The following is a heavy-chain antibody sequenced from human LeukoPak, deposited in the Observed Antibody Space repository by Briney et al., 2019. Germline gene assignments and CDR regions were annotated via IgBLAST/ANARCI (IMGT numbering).Heavy chain of an antibody. D-gene: IGHD3-9*01. J-gene: IGHJ4*02. Sequence: SETLSLTCTVSGGSISSYYWSWIRQPPGKGLEWIGYIYYSGSTNYNPSLKSRVTISVDTSKNQFSLKLSSVTAADTAVYYCARGGWDYDILTGYYIGGIDYWGQGTLVTVSS. CDR3: ARGGWDYDILTGYYIGGIDY. V-gene: IGHV4-59*01. CDR1: GGSISSYY. CDR2: IYYSGST.